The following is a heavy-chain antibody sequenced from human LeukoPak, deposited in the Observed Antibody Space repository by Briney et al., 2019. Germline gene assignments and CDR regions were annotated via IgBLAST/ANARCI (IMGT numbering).Heavy chain of an antibody. V-gene: IGHV1-2*02. D-gene: IGHD2-2*01. CDR3: AREGHCSSTNCYFSFDY. Sequence: ASVKVSCKASGYTFTGRYEHWVRQAPGQGVEWKGWINPNSGGTNYAQKFQGRVTMTRDTPISTAYMELSRLRSDDTAVYYCAREGHCSSTNCYFSFDYWGQGTLVTVSS. J-gene: IGHJ4*02. CDR1: GYTFTGRY. CDR2: INPNSGGT.